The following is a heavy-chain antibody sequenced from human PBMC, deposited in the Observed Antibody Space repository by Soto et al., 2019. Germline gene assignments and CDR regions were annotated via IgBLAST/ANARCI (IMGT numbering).Heavy chain of an antibody. CDR1: GYTFTSYG. V-gene: IGHV1-18*01. CDR2: ISAYNGNT. Sequence: ASVKVSCKASGYTFTSYGISWVRQAPGQGLEWMGWISAYNGNTNYAQKLQGRVTMTTDTSTSTAYMELRSLRSDDTAVYYCARDLYYYDSSGYRHWDQGTLVTVSS. D-gene: IGHD3-22*01. J-gene: IGHJ4*02. CDR3: ARDLYYYDSSGYRH.